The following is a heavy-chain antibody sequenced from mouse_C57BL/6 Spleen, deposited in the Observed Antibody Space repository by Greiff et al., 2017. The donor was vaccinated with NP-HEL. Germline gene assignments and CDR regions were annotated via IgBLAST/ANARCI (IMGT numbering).Heavy chain of an antibody. J-gene: IGHJ1*03. Sequence: VQLKESGGGLVKPGGSLKLSCAASGFTFSDYGMHWVRQAPEKGLEWVAYISSGSSTIYYADTVKGRFTISRDNAKNTLFLQMTSLRSEDTAMYYCASLITTVVGYFDVWGTGTTVTVSS. CDR2: ISSGSSTI. D-gene: IGHD1-1*01. V-gene: IGHV5-17*01. CDR3: ASLITTVVGYFDV. CDR1: GFTFSDYG.